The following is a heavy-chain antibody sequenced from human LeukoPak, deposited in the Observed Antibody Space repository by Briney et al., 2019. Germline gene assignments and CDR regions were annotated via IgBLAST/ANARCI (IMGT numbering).Heavy chain of an antibody. V-gene: IGHV5-10-1*01. Sequence: GESLKISCKCSGYSFTTYWISWVRQMPGKGLEWMGEIDPSDSYTNYSPSFQGHVTISAAKSIGTASLQCTSLKASDTVFYYCARRIVGATPWFDPWGQGTLVTVSS. CDR3: ARRIVGATPWFDP. CDR2: IDPSDSYT. D-gene: IGHD1-26*01. J-gene: IGHJ5*02. CDR1: GYSFTTYW.